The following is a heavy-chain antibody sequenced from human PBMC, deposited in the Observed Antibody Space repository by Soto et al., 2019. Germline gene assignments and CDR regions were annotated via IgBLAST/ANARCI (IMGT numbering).Heavy chain of an antibody. Sequence: ASVKVSCKASGYTFTSYAMHWVRQAPGQRLEWMGWISAGDGNTKYSQNFQGRVTITRVTSASTAYMELSSLRSEDTAVYYCARDRYCSSISCYGDAFDIWGQGTMVTVSS. J-gene: IGHJ3*02. CDR3: ARDRYCSSISCYGDAFDI. V-gene: IGHV1-3*01. CDR1: GYTFTSYA. D-gene: IGHD2-2*01. CDR2: ISAGDGNT.